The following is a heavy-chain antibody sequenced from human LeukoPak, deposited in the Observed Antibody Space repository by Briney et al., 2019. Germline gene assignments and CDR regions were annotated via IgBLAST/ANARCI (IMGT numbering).Heavy chain of an antibody. CDR1: GFTFSSYW. CDR3: AKDLGLRYFDWLFDY. J-gene: IGHJ4*02. CDR2: IKQDGSEK. Sequence: TGGSLRLSCAASGFTFSSYWMSWVRQAPGKGLEWVANIKQDGSEKYYVDSVKGRFTISRDNSKNTLYLQMNSLRAEDTAVYYCAKDLGLRYFDWLFDYWGQGTLVTVSS. V-gene: IGHV3-7*01. D-gene: IGHD3-9*01.